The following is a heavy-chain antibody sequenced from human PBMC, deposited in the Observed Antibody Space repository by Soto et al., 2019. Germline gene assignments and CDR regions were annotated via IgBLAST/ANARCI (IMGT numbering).Heavy chain of an antibody. J-gene: IGHJ4*02. V-gene: IGHV2-5*02. CDR3: AHAYGGRSLY. CDR1: GFSLTTDRVG. Sequence: QITLKESGPTLVKPTQTLTLTCTFSGFSLTTDRVGVGWIRQPPGEALEWLAVIYWDDSKTYRTSLESRLTITKDPSKNQVALTMTNMDSLDTATYYCAHAYGGRSLYWGQGPLVTVSS. D-gene: IGHD1-26*01. CDR2: IYWDDSK.